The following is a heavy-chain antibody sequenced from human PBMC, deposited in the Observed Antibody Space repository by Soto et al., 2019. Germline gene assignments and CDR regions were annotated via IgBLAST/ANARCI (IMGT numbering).Heavy chain of an antibody. CDR1: SVTISTYD. J-gene: IGHJ4*02. Sequence: ETLALTCAVASVTISTYDWSWIRQPPGKGLEWIGYNYHSGTTNYNPSLKSRVTISVDTSKNQFSLRLTSVTAADTAIYYCVREAYIGYGHAIDHWGQATLVTVSS. V-gene: IGHV4-59*01. CDR3: VREAYIGYGHAIDH. D-gene: IGHD5-12*01. CDR2: NYHSGTT.